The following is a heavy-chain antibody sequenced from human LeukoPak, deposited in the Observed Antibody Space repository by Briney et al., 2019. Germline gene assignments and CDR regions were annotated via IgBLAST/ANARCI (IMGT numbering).Heavy chain of an antibody. J-gene: IGHJ6*02. V-gene: IGHV3-43*01. Sequence: GGSLRLSCATSGFTFDDNTMHWVRQAPGKGLEWVSLISWDGGSTHYADSVKGRFTISRDNSKNSLFLQMNSLTVEDTALYYCAKDLTSEKQLGRWVAAYGMDVWGQGTRVTVSS. CDR2: ISWDGGST. CDR1: GFTFDDNT. D-gene: IGHD6-6*01. CDR3: AKDLTSEKQLGRWVAAYGMDV.